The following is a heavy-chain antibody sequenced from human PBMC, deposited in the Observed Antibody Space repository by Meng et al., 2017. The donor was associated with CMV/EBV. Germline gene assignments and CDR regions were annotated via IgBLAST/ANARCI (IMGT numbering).Heavy chain of an antibody. D-gene: IGHD5-12*01. V-gene: IGHV1-69*05. CDR2: IIPIFGTA. J-gene: IGHJ5*02. CDR3: ARGGFIVATILVVQNWFDP. CDR1: GGTFSSYA. Sequence: SVKVSCKASGGTFSSYAISWVRQAPGQGLEWMGWIIPIFGTANYAQKFQGRVTITTDESTSTAYMELSSLRSEDTAVYYCARGGFIVATILVVQNWFDPWGQGTLVTVSS.